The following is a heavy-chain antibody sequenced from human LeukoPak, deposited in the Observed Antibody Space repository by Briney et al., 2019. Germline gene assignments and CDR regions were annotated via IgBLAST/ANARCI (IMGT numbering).Heavy chain of an antibody. D-gene: IGHD3-10*01. CDR1: GDSMSDYF. CDR3: ARHVFRITMVRGVIPNWFDP. J-gene: IGHJ5*02. CDR2: INHSGST. V-gene: IGHV4-34*01. Sequence: SETLSLTCTVSGDSMSDYFWTWIRQPPGKGLEWIGEINHSGSTNYNPSLKSRVTISVDTSKNQFSLKLSSVTAADTAVYYCARHVFRITMVRGVIPNWFDPWGQGTLVTVSS.